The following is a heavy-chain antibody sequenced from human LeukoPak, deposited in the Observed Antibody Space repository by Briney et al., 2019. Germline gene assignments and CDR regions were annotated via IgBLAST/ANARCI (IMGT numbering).Heavy chain of an antibody. V-gene: IGHV3-7*01. D-gene: IGHD1-26*01. CDR1: GFTFSRSW. J-gene: IGHJ4*02. Sequence: GGSLRLSCVDSGFTFSRSWMTWVRQAPGKGLEWGASIKEDGSEDYYVGSVEGRFTIFRDNSKNSLYLQMNNLRVEDMAVYYCAGDRAYSRFDYWGQGTLVTVAS. CDR2: IKEDGSED. CDR3: AGDRAYSRFDY.